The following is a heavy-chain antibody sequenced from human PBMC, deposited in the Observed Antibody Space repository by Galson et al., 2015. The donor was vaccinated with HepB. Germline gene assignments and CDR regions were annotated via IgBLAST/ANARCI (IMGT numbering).Heavy chain of an antibody. CDR3: ARGSTTGGSSWYPPGY. D-gene: IGHD6-13*01. CDR2: INPSGGSI. V-gene: IGHV1-46*01. Sequence: SVKVSCKASGYTFTSYYMHWVRQAPGQGLEWMGIINPSGGSISYAHKFQGRVTMTRDTSTSTVFMELSSLRSEDTAVYYCARGSTTGGSSWYPPGYWGQGTLVTVSS. J-gene: IGHJ4*02. CDR1: GYTFTSYY.